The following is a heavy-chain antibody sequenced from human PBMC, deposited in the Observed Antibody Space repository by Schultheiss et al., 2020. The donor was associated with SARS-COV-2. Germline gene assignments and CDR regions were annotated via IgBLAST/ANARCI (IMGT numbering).Heavy chain of an antibody. Sequence: SETLSLTCAVSGYSISSSNWWGWIRQPPGKGLEWIGYIYYSGRTFYNPSLKTRVTISVDTSKNQFSLKLSSVTAADTAVYYCARVDSGGNYWGQGTLVTVSS. CDR3: ARVDSGGNY. V-gene: IGHV4-28*03. CDR1: GYSISSSNW. D-gene: IGHD2-15*01. CDR2: IYYSGRT. J-gene: IGHJ4*02.